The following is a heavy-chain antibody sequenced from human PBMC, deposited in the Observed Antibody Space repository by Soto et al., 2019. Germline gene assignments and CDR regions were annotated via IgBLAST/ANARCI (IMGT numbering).Heavy chain of an antibody. J-gene: IGHJ4*02. CDR2: INHSGST. D-gene: IGHD4-17*01. CDR3: ARRTVTPFDF. CDR1: GGSFSGYY. Sequence: SETLSLTCAVYGGSFSGYYWSWIRQPPGKGLEWIGEINHSGSTNYNPSLKSRVTISVDTSKNQFSLKLSSVTAADTAVYYCARRTVTPFDFWGQGTLVTGSS. V-gene: IGHV4-34*01.